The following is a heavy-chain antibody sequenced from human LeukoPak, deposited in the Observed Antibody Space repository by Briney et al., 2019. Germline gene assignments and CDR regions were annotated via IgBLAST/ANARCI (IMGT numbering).Heavy chain of an antibody. J-gene: IGHJ4*02. D-gene: IGHD1-26*01. V-gene: IGHV3-66*04. Sequence: GGSLRLSCAASGITLSRNYMSWVRQAPGKGLEWVSMIYSDGTTHYTDSVKGRFTISRDNSKTTLNLQMISLRAEDTAVYYCARQGVGATTPLGNWGQGTLVTVSS. CDR3: ARQGVGATTPLGN. CDR2: IYSDGTT. CDR1: GITLSRNY.